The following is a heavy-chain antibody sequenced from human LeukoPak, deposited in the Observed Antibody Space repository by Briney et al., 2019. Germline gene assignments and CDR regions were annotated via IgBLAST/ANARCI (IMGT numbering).Heavy chain of an antibody. CDR2: IWYDGSNK. Sequence: GRSLRLSCAASGFTFSSYGMHWVRQAPGKGLEWVAVIWYDGSNKYYADSVKGRFTISRDNSKNTLYLQMNSLRAEDTAVYYCARVGSGSSLVDPWGQGTLVTVSS. D-gene: IGHD1-26*01. V-gene: IGHV3-33*01. CDR3: ARVGSGSSLVDP. CDR1: GFTFSSYG. J-gene: IGHJ5*02.